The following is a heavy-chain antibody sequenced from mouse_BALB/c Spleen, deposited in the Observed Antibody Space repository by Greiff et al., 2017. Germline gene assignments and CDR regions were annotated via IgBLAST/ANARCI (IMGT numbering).Heavy chain of an antibody. J-gene: IGHJ2*01. CDR1: GFSLTSYG. CDR2: IWAGGST. D-gene: IGHD1-2*01. Sequence: VKLVESGPGLVAPSQSLSITCTVSGFSLTSYGVHWVRQPPGKGLEWLGVIWAGGSTNYNSALMSRLSISKDNSKSQVFLKMNSLQTDDTAMYYCARDRVIHYYFDYWGQGTTLTVSS. CDR3: ARDRVIHYYFDY. V-gene: IGHV2-9*02.